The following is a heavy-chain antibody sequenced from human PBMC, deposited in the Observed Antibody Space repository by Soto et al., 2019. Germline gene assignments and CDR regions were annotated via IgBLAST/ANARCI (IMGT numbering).Heavy chain of an antibody. CDR1: GFTFNDYA. CDR3: AKDREKVTMVRGVIINYYYGMDV. J-gene: IGHJ6*02. D-gene: IGHD3-10*01. CDR2: ISWNSGTV. V-gene: IGHV3-9*01. Sequence: EVQLVESGGGLVQPGWSLRLSCAASGFTFNDYAMYWVRQAPGKGLEWVSGISWNSGTVGYADSVRGRFTISRDNAENCLDLQMNSLRAEDTALYYCAKDREKVTMVRGVIINYYYGMDVWGQGTTVTVSS.